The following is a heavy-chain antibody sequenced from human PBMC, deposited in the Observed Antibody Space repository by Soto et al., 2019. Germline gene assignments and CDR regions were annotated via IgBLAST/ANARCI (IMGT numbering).Heavy chain of an antibody. D-gene: IGHD3-10*01. CDR1: GGTFSSYA. V-gene: IGHV1-69*01. CDR2: IIPIFGTA. CDR3: ARSGGGASWKVRGYFDY. J-gene: IGHJ4*02. Sequence: QVQLVQSGAEVKKPGSSAKVSCKASGGTFSSYAISWVRQAPGQGLEWMGGIIPIFGTANYAQKFQGRVTITADESTSTAYMELSSLRSEDTAVYYCARSGGGASWKVRGYFDYWGQGTLVTVSS.